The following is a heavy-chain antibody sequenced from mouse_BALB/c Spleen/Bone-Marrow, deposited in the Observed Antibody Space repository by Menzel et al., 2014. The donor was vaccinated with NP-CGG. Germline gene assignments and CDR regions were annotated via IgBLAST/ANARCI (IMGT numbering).Heavy chain of an antibody. J-gene: IGHJ4*01. CDR1: GYTFTSYC. V-gene: IGHV1-69*02. CDR2: IYPSDSYT. CDR3: RRKDNSHSYAMDY. Sequence: VQLQQSGAELVRPGASVKLSCRASGYTFTSYCINWVKQRLGQGLEWIGNIYPSDSYTNYNQRFKDKATLTVDKSSSTAYIQLSSPPTEDSAVYYCRRKDNSHSYAMDYWGQGTSVTVSS. D-gene: IGHD6-1*01.